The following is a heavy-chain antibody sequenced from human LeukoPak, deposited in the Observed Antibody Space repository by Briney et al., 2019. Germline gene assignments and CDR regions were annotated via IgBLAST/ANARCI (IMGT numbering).Heavy chain of an antibody. V-gene: IGHV3-9*01. CDR2: ISWNSGSI. D-gene: IGHD6-19*01. J-gene: IGHJ4*02. CDR3: AKGQWGIAVAGPLDY. Sequence: PGGSLRLSRAASGFTFDDYAMHWVRQAPGKGLEWVSGISWNSGSIGYADSVKGRFTISRDNAKNSLYLQMNSLRAEDTALYYCAKGQWGIAVAGPLDYWGQGTLVTVSS. CDR1: GFTFDDYA.